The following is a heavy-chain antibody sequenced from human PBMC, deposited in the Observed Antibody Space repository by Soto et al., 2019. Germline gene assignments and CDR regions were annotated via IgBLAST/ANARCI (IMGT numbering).Heavy chain of an antibody. CDR3: ARQRGYDFWSGYLDV. V-gene: IGHV5-51*01. Sequence: GESLKISCNASGYRFTGYWIAWVRHMPRKGLEWMGIIYPRDSDTRYSPSFQGQVTISADKSISTAYLQWSSLKASDTAMYYCARQRGYDFWSGYLDVWGQGTTVTVSS. CDR1: GYRFTGYW. CDR2: IYPRDSDT. D-gene: IGHD3-3*01. J-gene: IGHJ6*02.